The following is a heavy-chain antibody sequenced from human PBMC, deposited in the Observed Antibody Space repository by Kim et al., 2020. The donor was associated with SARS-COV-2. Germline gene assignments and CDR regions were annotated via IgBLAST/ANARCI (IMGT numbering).Heavy chain of an antibody. CDR2: IIPIFGTA. J-gene: IGHJ6*02. D-gene: IGHD6-6*01. CDR1: GGTFSSYA. Sequence: SVKVSCKASGGTFSSYAISWVRQAPGQGLEWMGGIIPIFGTAKYAQKFQGRVTITADESMSTAYMELSSLRSEDTAGYYCANYYSSASGGYYYYGMDVWGQGTTVTVSS. V-gene: IGHV1-69*13. CDR3: ANYYSSASGGYYYYGMDV.